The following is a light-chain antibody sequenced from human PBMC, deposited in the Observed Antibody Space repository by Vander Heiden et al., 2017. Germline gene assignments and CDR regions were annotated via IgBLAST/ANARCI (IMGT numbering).Light chain of an antibody. V-gene: IGKV1-39*01. CDR3: QQSYSTPST. CDR1: SSISSY. Sequence: IRVTPSPSSLSAAVGDKGTITCQASSSISSYLDWYQQKPGKAPKLLIYAASSLQSGVPSRFSGSGSGTDFTLTISRLQPEDFATYYCQQSYSTPSTFGQGTRLEIK. J-gene: IGKJ5*01. CDR2: AAS.